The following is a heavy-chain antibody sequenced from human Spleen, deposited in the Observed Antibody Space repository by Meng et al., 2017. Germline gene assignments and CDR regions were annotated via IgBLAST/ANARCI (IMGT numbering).Heavy chain of an antibody. J-gene: IGHJ4*02. CDR3: ARKAGNCVTTTCYSLDY. CDR2: INAVFGTT. V-gene: IGHV1-69*13. Sequence: SVKVSCKALGGIFSNYVIGWVRQAPGQGLEWMGGINAVFGTTNYAQKFHNRVTITSDESTSTVYMELTRLTSEDTAVYFCARKAGNCVTTTCYSLDYWGQGTLVTVSS. CDR1: GGIFSNYV. D-gene: IGHD2-2*01.